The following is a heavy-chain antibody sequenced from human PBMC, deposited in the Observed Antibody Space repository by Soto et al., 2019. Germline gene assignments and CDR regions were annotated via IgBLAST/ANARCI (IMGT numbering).Heavy chain of an antibody. J-gene: IGHJ4*02. CDR3: ARSIVVVTDRDY. Sequence: QVHLVQSGAEVKKPGASVKVSCKASGYTFTIYAMHWVLQAPGQRLEWMGWINAGNGNTKYSQKFQGRVTITRDTSASTAYMELRSLRSEDTAVYYCARSIVVVTDRDYWCQATLVTVSS. CDR1: GYTFTIYA. D-gene: IGHD2-21*02. V-gene: IGHV1-3*01. CDR2: INAGNGNT.